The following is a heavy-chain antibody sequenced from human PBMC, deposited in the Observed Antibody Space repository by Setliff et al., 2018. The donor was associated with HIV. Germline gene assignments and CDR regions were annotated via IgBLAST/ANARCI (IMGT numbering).Heavy chain of an antibody. D-gene: IGHD2-15*01. J-gene: IGHJ3*02. CDR1: GYSFTNYY. V-gene: IGHV1-46*01. CDR2: INPSSGDT. Sequence: ASVKVSCKASGYSFTNYYIHWVRQAPGQGLEWMGVINPSSGDTLYAQNLQGRVTMTTDTSTSTAYMELRSLRSDDTAVYYCARDDVGYCSGGSCYHLFDTFDIWGQGTVVTVSS. CDR3: ARDDVGYCSGGSCYHLFDTFDI.